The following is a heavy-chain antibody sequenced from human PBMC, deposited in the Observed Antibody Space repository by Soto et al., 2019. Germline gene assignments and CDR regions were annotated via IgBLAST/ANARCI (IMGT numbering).Heavy chain of an antibody. Sequence: ASVKVSCKASGGTFSSYAISWVRQAPGQGLEWMGIVRPSGGNTAYAQRFQGRLTMTRDTSTSTVYMELSSLRSDDTAVYYCARDGSAWDFDYWGQGTLVTVSS. CDR3: ARDGSAWDFDY. CDR2: VRPSGGNT. D-gene: IGHD6-19*01. V-gene: IGHV1-46*01. J-gene: IGHJ4*02. CDR1: GGTFSSYA.